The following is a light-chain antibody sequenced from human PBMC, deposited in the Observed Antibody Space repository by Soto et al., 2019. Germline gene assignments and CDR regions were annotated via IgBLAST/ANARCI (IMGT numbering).Light chain of an antibody. V-gene: IGKV1-16*02. Sequence: DIQMTQSPSSLSASVGDRVTITCRASQDISSHLAWFQKKPGKAPKSLIDAVSNLYSGVPSKFSGSGSGTTYTLTINTLQPEDFATYYCQQFKFYPLTFAGGTKVEI. CDR1: QDISSH. CDR3: QQFKFYPLT. J-gene: IGKJ4*01. CDR2: AVS.